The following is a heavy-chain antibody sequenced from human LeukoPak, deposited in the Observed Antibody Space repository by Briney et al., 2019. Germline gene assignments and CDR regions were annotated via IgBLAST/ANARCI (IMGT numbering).Heavy chain of an antibody. V-gene: IGHV3-30*02. CDR1: GFIFRSYG. CDR3: ARDLSPEADVFDI. Sequence: PTGGSLTLSCAASGFIFRSYGMHWVRQPPGKGLEWVAFIRADGRNKDYAASLRGRFTISRDNSMDTLYLQMNSLRAEDTAVYYCARDLSPEADVFDIWGQGTMVTVSS. J-gene: IGHJ3*02. CDR2: IRADGRNK.